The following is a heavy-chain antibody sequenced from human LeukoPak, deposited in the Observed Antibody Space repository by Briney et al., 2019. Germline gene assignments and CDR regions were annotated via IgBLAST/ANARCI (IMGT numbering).Heavy chain of an antibody. J-gene: IGHJ4*02. D-gene: IGHD3-22*01. V-gene: IGHV4-38-2*01. CDR2: IYHSGST. CDR3: ARTSGHYYDSSGYYSDY. Sequence: SETLSLTCAVSGYSISSGYYWGWIRQPPGKGLEWIGSIYHSGSTCYNPSLKSRVTISVDTSKNQFSLKLSSVTAADTAVYYCARTSGHYYDSSGYYSDYWGQGTLVTVSS. CDR1: GYSISSGYY.